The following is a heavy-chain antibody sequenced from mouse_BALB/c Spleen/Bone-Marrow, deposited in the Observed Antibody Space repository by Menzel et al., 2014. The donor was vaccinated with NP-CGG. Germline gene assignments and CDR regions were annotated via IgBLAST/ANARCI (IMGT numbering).Heavy chain of an antibody. CDR3: AYFNNSYALDY. V-gene: IGHV1-4*01. J-gene: IGHJ4*01. CDR1: GYTFTSDT. Sequence: QVQLQQSGAELARPRASVKKSCKASGYTFTSDTKHRVKHRPGQDLESIGYINPSSGYTSYNLKCKDTATFAADKSSSATYLQLSSLTSDDSSVYYCAYFNNSYALDYWGQGTSVTVSS. CDR2: INPSSGYT.